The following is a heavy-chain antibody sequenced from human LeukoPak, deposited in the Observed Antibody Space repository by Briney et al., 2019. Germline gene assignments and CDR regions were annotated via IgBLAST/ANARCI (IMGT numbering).Heavy chain of an antibody. CDR2: IHHSGNS. D-gene: IGHD7-27*01. CDR1: GASVTDYY. CDR3: TRGPWGLQS. V-gene: IGHV4-59*02. Sequence: MTSETLSLTCTVSGASVTDYYWSWIRQSPGKGLEWISYIHHSGNSDYNPSLRSRVTTSLDTSKNQFSLNLISVTAADTAVYYCTRGPWGLQSWRQGTLGTVSS. J-gene: IGHJ5*02.